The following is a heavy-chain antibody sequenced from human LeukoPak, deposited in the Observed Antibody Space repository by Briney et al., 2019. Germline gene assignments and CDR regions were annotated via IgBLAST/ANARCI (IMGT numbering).Heavy chain of an antibody. CDR2: INHSGST. V-gene: IGHV4-34*01. CDR3: ARGTRTFDP. CDR1: GGSFSGYY. Sequence: PSETLSLTCAVYGGSFSGYYWSWIRQPPGKGLEWIGEINHSGSTYYNPSLKSRVTISVDTSKNQFSLKLSSVTAADTAVYYCARGTRTFDPWGQGTLVTVSS. J-gene: IGHJ5*02. D-gene: IGHD1-14*01.